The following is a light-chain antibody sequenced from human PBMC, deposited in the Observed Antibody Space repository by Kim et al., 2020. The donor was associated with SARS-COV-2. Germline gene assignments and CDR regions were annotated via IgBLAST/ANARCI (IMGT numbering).Light chain of an antibody. CDR2: AAS. CDR1: QSISSH. Sequence: SSVGGRVTITGRTTQSISSHLNWYQQKPGRAPKLLISAASTLQGGVPSRFSGSGSETDFTLTISSLQPEDFATYFCQQSYITPFTFGPGTKVDIK. J-gene: IGKJ3*01. V-gene: IGKV1-39*01. CDR3: QQSYITPFT.